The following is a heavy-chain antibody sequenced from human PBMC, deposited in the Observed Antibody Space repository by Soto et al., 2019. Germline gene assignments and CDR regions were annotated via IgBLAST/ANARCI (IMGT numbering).Heavy chain of an antibody. CDR3: ARGEWELLPDAFDI. J-gene: IGHJ3*02. V-gene: IGHV1-2*02. CDR1: GYTFTGYY. Sequence: QVQLVQSGAEVKKPGASVKVSCKASGYTFTGYYMHWVRQAPGQGLEWMGWINPNSGGTNYVQKFQGRVTMTRDTSISTAYMELSRLRSDDTAVYYCARGEWELLPDAFDIWGQGTMVTVSS. D-gene: IGHD1-26*01. CDR2: INPNSGGT.